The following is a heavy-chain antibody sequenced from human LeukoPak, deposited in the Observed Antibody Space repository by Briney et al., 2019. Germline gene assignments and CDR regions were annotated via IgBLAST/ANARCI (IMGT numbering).Heavy chain of an antibody. V-gene: IGHV4-39*01. CDR3: ASPRGVATLYYFDY. J-gene: IGHJ4*02. Sequence: PSETLSLTCSVSGGSIGSDSYYWGWIRQPPGKGLEWIGTIYSSGKIYHNSSLKSRVTISVDTSKNQFSLTLTSVTAADAAVYYCASPRGVATLYYFDYWGQGILVTVSS. D-gene: IGHD2-21*02. CDR2: IYSSGKI. CDR1: GGSIGSDSYY.